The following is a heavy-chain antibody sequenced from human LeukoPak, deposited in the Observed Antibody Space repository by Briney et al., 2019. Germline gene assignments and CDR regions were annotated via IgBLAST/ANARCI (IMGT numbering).Heavy chain of an antibody. V-gene: IGHV3-7*01. CDR2: IRQDGSEK. CDR1: GFTFSSYW. CDR3: AKAVKGYDFWSGVDY. D-gene: IGHD3-3*01. Sequence: GGSLRLSCAASGFTFSSYWMSWVRQAPGKGLEWVANIRQDGSEKYYVDSVKGRFTISRDNAKNSLYLQMNSLRAEDTAVYYCAKAVKGYDFWSGVDYWGQGTLVTVSS. J-gene: IGHJ4*02.